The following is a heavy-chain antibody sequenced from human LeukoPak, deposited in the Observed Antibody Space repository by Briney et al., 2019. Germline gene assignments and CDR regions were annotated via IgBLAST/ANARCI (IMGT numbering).Heavy chain of an antibody. CDR2: ISSSGSTI. V-gene: IGHV3-48*03. D-gene: IGHD2/OR15-2a*01. J-gene: IGHJ4*02. CDR1: GFTFSSYA. Sequence: PGGSLRLSCAASGFTFSSYAMSWVRHPPGRGLEWVSYISSSGSTIYYADSVKGRFTISRDNAKNSLYLQMNSLRAEDTAVYYCARVGPGLLPNDYWGQGTLVTVSS. CDR3: ARVGPGLLPNDY.